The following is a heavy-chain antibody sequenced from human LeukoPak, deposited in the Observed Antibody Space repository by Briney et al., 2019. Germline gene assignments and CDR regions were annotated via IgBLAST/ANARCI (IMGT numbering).Heavy chain of an antibody. V-gene: IGHV3-30-3*01. Sequence: GGSLRLSCAASGFTFSSYAMHWVRQAPGKGLEWVAVISYDGSNKYYADSVKGRFTVSRDNSKNTLYLQMNSLRAEDTAVYYCARDARSGWLDYWGQGTLVTVSS. CDR3: ARDARSGWLDY. CDR2: ISYDGSNK. J-gene: IGHJ4*02. D-gene: IGHD6-19*01. CDR1: GFTFSSYA.